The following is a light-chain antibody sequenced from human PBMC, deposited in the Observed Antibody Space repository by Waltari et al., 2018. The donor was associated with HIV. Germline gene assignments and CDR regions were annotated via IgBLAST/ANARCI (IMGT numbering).Light chain of an antibody. CDR3: QQYDDGPRGIT. CDR2: EAA. V-gene: IGKV3-15*01. J-gene: IGKJ2*01. Sequence: ELVMTQSPPTLSVSPGQRVTLSCRASQSISAKVAWYQQRPGQAPRLLIYEAATRPTGIPARFSCSGSGTECTLTMSSLQSEDFATYFCQQYDDGPRGITFGQGTMLEIK. CDR1: QSISAK.